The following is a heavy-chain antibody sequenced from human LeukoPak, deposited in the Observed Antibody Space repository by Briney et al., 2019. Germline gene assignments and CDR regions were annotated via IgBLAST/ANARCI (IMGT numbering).Heavy chain of an antibody. Sequence: PSETLSLTCTVSGDSISSSSYYWGWIRQPPGKGLEWTGSIYYSGSTYYNPSLKSRVTISVDTSKNQFSLKLSSVTAADTAVYYCARDPRVDYGGNLSPFDAFDIWGQGTMVTVSS. CDR1: GDSISSSSYY. V-gene: IGHV4-39*07. D-gene: IGHD4-23*01. CDR3: ARDPRVDYGGNLSPFDAFDI. J-gene: IGHJ3*02. CDR2: IYYSGST.